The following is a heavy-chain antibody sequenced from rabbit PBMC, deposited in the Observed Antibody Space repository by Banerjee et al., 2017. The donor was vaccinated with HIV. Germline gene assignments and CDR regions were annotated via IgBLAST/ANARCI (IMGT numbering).Heavy chain of an antibody. V-gene: IGHV1S45*01. CDR3: ARGDAGSSWGLDL. CDR2: IYAGSGNT. D-gene: IGHD4-2*01. J-gene: IGHJ3*01. Sequence: QEQLEESGGDLVKPEGSLTLTCTASGIDFSSYHLMCWVRQAPGKGLEWIGYIYAGSGNTWYANWVNGRFTISKTSSTTVTLQLNSLTAADTATYFCARGDAGSSWGLDLWGPGTLVTVS. CDR1: GIDFSSYHL.